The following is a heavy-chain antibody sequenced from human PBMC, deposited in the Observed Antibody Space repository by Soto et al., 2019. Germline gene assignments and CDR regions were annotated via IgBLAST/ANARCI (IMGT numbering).Heavy chain of an antibody. J-gene: IGHJ4*02. Sequence: GGPLRLSCAASGVTFSSYAMSGVRQAPGKGLEWVSAISGSGGSTYYADSVKGRFTISRDSSKNTLYLQMNSLRAEDTAMYYCAAYSHKGYWGQGTLVTVSS. V-gene: IGHV3-23*01. CDR3: AAYSHKGY. CDR2: ISGSGGST. CDR1: GVTFSSYA. D-gene: IGHD3-16*01.